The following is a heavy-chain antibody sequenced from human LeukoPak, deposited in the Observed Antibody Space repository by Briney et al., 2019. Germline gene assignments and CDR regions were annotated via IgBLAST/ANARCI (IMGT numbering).Heavy chain of an antibody. CDR3: VRMFSGPLDY. D-gene: IGHD3-10*02. Sequence: GGSLRLSCAASGFTFSSSWMHWVRQAPGKGLVWVSRINPDGTSTSYADSVKGRFTISRDDAKNTLYLQMYSLRAEDTAVYYCVRMFSGPLDYWGQGTLVTVS. V-gene: IGHV3-74*01. CDR1: GFTFSSSW. CDR2: INPDGTST. J-gene: IGHJ4*02.